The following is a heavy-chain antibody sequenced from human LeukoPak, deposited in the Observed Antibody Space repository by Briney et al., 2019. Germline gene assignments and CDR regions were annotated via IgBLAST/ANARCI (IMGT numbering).Heavy chain of an antibody. V-gene: IGHV3-73*01. CDR1: GFTFSGSA. CDR3: ARSLVGATMFDY. J-gene: IGHJ4*02. CDR2: IRSKANSYAT. D-gene: IGHD1-26*01. Sequence: GGSLRLSCAASGFTFSGSAMHWVRQASGKGLEWVGRIRSKANSYATAYAASVKGRFTISRDNAKNSLYLQMNSLRAEDTAVYYCARSLVGATMFDYWGQGTLVTVSS.